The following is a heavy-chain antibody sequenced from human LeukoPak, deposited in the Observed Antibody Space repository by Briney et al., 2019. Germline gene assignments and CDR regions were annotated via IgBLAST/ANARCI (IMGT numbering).Heavy chain of an antibody. V-gene: IGHV3-48*02. CDR2: ISSSSTI. D-gene: IGHD1-1*01. J-gene: IGHJ5*02. CDR1: GFTFSSYS. CDR3: ARGDDSNWFDP. Sequence: GGSLRLSCAASGFTFSSYSMNWVRQAPGRGLEWVSYISSSSTIFYADVVKGRFTISRDNAKNSLYLQMNSLRDEDTAVYYCARGDDSNWFDPWGQGILVTVSS.